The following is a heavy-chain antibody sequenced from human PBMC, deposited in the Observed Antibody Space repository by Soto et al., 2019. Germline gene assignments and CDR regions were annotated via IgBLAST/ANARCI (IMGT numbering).Heavy chain of an antibody. CDR3: AGRIAARPGSGNYDYCMDV. J-gene: IGHJ6*02. CDR2: IIPIFGTA. CDR1: GGTFSSYA. D-gene: IGHD6-6*01. Sequence: QVQLVQSGAEVKKPGSSVKVSCKASGGTFSSYAISWVRQAPGQGLEWMGGIIPIFGTANYAQKFQGIVTITAAESTSTAYMELSSLRSEDTAVYYCAGRIAARPGSGNYDYCMDVWGQGTTVTVSS. V-gene: IGHV1-69*01.